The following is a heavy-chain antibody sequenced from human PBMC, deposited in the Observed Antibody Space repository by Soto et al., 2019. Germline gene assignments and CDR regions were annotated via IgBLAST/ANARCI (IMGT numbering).Heavy chain of an antibody. D-gene: IGHD5-18*01. CDR3: AKDPDTAMGAYYFDY. J-gene: IGHJ4*02. CDR1: GFTFSDYY. V-gene: IGHV3-11*01. CDR2: ISSSGSTI. Sequence: QVQLVESGGGLVKPGGSLRLSCAASGFTFSDYYMSWIRQAPGKGLEWVSYISSSGSTIYYADSVKGRFTISRDNSKNTLYLQMNSLRAEDTAVYYCAKDPDTAMGAYYFDYWGQGTLVTVSS.